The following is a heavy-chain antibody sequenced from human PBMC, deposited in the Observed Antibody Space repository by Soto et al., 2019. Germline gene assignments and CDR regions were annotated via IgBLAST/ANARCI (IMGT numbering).Heavy chain of an antibody. V-gene: IGHV3-48*03. CDR3: ARILVNYYGSGSPFDY. J-gene: IGHJ4*02. D-gene: IGHD3-10*01. CDR1: GFTFSSYE. CDR2: ISSSGGTI. Sequence: PGGSLRLSCAASGFTFSSYEMNWVRQAPGKGLEWVSYISSSGGTICYADSVKGRFTISRDNAKNSLYLQMNSLRAEDTAVFYCARILVNYYGSGSPFDYWGQGTLVTVSS.